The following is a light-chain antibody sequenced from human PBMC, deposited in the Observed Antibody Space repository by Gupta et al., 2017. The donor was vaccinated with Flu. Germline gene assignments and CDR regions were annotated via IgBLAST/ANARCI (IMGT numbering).Light chain of an antibody. CDR2: DAY. CDR3: QQRSNWPPNFT. V-gene: IGKV3-11*01. CDR1: QSVGVF. Sequence: ETVLTQSPATLSLSPGERATLSCRASQSVGVFLAWYQQKSGQSPRLLIYDAYNRATGIPARFSGSGSGTDFTLTISSLEPEDVAVYYCQQRSNWPPNFTFGGGTKVEMK. J-gene: IGKJ4*01.